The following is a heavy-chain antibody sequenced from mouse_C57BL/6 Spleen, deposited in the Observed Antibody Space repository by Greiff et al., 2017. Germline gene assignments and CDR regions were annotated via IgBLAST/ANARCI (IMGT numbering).Heavy chain of an antibody. J-gene: IGHJ1*03. CDR2: IYPRSGNT. Sequence: QVQLKESGAELARPGASVKLSCKASGYTFTSYGISWVKQRTGQGLEWIGEIYPRSGNTYYNEKFKGKATLTADKSSSTAYMELRSLTSEDSAVXFLAKRGITTPYWYFDVWGTGTTVTVSS. CDR3: AKRGITTPYWYFDV. CDR1: GYTFTSYG. D-gene: IGHD2-4*01. V-gene: IGHV1-81*01.